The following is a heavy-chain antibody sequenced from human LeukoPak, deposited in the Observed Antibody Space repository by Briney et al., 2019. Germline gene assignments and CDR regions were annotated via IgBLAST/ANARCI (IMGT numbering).Heavy chain of an antibody. J-gene: IGHJ3*01. D-gene: IGHD6-13*01. V-gene: IGHV4-4*07. CDR2: VYASGST. Sequence: SETLSLTCTVSGGSIISHYRNWIRQPAGKGLEWIGRVYASGSTTYNPSLKNRVTMSVDTSKNQFSLRLTSVTAADTAVYYCAKDTSSWYSPPGAFDLWGQGTMVTVSS. CDR3: AKDTSSWYSPPGAFDL. CDR1: GGSIISHY.